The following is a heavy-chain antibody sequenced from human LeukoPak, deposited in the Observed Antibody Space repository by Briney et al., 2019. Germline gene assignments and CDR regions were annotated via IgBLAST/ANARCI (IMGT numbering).Heavy chain of an antibody. J-gene: IGHJ4*02. CDR3: ARDLEGYSGYDSVY. CDR1: GFTFSSYA. CDR2: ISYDGSNK. V-gene: IGHV3-30*04. D-gene: IGHD5-12*01. Sequence: GGSLRLYCAASGFTFSSYAMHWVRQAPGKGLEWVAVISYDGSNKYYADSVKGRFTISRDNTKNTLYLQMNSLRAEDTAVYYCARDLEGYSGYDSVYWGQGTLVTVSS.